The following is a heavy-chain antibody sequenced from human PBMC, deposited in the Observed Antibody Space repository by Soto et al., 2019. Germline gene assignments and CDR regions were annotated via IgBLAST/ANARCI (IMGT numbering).Heavy chain of an antibody. D-gene: IGHD3-10*01. J-gene: IGHJ6*01. Sequence: PVGSLRLSCAGSGFAASGFIFSNYAMSWVRQAPGKGLEWVSSISGSGASTYYADSVKGRFTISRDNSKTTLYLQMNSLRAEDKAVYYCAKEPEMSVGFGREVWGQGNTVTVSS. CDR1: GFIFSNYA. V-gene: IGHV3-23*01. CDR2: ISGSGAST. CDR3: AKEPEMSVGFGREV.